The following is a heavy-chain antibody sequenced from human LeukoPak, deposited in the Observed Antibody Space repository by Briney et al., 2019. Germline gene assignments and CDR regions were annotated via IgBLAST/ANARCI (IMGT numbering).Heavy chain of an antibody. V-gene: IGHV3-21*01. CDR1: GFTFSSYS. D-gene: IGHD3-16*01. J-gene: IGHJ4*02. Sequence: GGSLRLSCAASGFTFSSYSMNWVRQAPGKGLEWVSSISSSSYIYYADSVKGRFTISRDNAKNSLYLQMNSLGAEDTAVYYCARAPYVYSGHHDYWGQGTLVTVSS. CDR3: ARAPYVYSGHHDY. CDR2: ISSSSYI.